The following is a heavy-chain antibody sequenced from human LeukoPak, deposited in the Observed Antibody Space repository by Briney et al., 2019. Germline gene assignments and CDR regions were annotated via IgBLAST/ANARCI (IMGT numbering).Heavy chain of an antibody. CDR3: ATGLRRLIVVVTATFDY. V-gene: IGHV1-24*01. CDR2: FDPEDGET. D-gene: IGHD2-21*02. Sequence: ASVKVSCKVSGYALTELSMHWVRQAPGKGLEWMGGFDPEDGETIYAQKFQGRVTMTEDTSTDTAYMELSSLRSEDTAAYYCATGLRRLIVVVTATFDYWGQGTLVTVSS. CDR1: GYALTELS. J-gene: IGHJ4*02.